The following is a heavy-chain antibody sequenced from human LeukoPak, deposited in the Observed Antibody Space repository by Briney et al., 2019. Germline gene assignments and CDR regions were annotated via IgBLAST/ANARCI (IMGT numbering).Heavy chain of an antibody. CDR1: GFTLSSYG. CDR3: ARDKSGSYDFDY. V-gene: IGHV3-33*01. J-gene: IGHJ4*02. D-gene: IGHD1-26*01. Sequence: PGGFLRLSCAASGFTLSSYGMHWVRQAPGKGLEWVAVIWYDGSYKYYADSVKGRFTISRDISKNTLYLQMNSLRAEDTAVYYCARDKSGSYDFDYWGQGTLVTVSS. CDR2: IWYDGSYK.